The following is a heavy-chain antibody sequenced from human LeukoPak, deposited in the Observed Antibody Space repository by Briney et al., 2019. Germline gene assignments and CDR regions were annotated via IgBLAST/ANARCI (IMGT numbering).Heavy chain of an antibody. CDR3: ARLGEYDSGGYYFSPDY. CDR1: GFTFHDYG. J-gene: IGHJ4*02. V-gene: IGHV3-20*04. Sequence: PGGSLRLSCAVSGFTFHDYGMTWVRQAPGKGLEWVSGINWNGGRTGYADSVKGRFTISRDNAKNSVYLQMNSLRAEDTALYYCARLGEYDSGGYYFSPDYWGQGTLVTVSS. CDR2: INWNGGRT. D-gene: IGHD3-22*01.